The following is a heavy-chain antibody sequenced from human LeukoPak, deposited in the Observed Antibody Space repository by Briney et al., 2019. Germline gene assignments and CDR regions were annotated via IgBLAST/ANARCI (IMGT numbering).Heavy chain of an antibody. CDR3: AKGYGELVNYYFDY. V-gene: IGHV3-23*01. Sequence: GGSLRLSCAASGFTFSSYAMSWVRQAPGKGLEWVSAISGSGCSTYYADSVKGRFTISRDNSKNTLYLQMNSLRAEDTAVYYCAKGYGELVNYYFDYWGQGTLVTVSS. D-gene: IGHD6-13*01. J-gene: IGHJ4*02. CDR2: ISGSGCST. CDR1: GFTFSSYA.